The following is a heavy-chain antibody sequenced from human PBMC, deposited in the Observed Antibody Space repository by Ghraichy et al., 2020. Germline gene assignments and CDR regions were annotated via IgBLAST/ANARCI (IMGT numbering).Heavy chain of an antibody. CDR3: ARKTFYYDNQKGYFDY. D-gene: IGHD3-16*01. J-gene: IGHJ4*02. Sequence: GGSLRLSCAASGFSFSTYWMSWVRQAPGKGLEWVANIKQDESEKYYVDSVKGRFTISRDNAKNSLYLQMNSLRAEDTAVYYCARKTFYYDNQKGYFDYWGQGTLVTVPS. CDR2: IKQDESEK. CDR1: GFSFSTYW. V-gene: IGHV3-7*01.